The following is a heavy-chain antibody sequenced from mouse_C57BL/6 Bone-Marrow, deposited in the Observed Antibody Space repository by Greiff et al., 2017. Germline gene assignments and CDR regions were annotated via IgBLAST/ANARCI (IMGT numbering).Heavy chain of an antibody. CDR3: ARSWLLENYFDY. CDR2: IYPGDGDT. CDR1: GYAFSSSW. J-gene: IGHJ2*01. Sequence: QVQLQQSGPELVKPGASVKISCKASGYAFSSSWMNWVKQRPGKGLEWIGRIYPGDGDTNYNGKFKGKATLTADKSSSTAYMQLSSLTSEDSAVYFCARSWLLENYFDYWGQGTTLTVSS. D-gene: IGHD2-3*01. V-gene: IGHV1-82*01.